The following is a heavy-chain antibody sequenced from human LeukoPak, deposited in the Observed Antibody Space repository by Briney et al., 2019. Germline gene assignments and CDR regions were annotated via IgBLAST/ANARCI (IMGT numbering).Heavy chain of an antibody. CDR2: IYTSGST. D-gene: IGHD3-22*01. CDR1: GGSISSGSYY. J-gene: IGHJ4*02. CDR3: ARDGWSYYYDSSGYYYDY. Sequence: SQTLSLTCTVSGGSISSGSYYWSWIRQPAGKGLEWIGRIYTSGSTNYNPSLKSRVTISVDTSKNHFSLKMSSVTAADTAVYYCARDGWSYYYDSSGYYYDYWGQGTLVTVSS. V-gene: IGHV4-61*02.